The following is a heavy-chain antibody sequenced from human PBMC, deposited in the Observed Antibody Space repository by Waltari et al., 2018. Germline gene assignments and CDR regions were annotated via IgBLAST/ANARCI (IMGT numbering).Heavy chain of an antibody. CDR1: GFTFSSYA. CDR3: AKDIRVRGVIIDWYFDL. D-gene: IGHD3-10*01. Sequence: VQLVESGGGVVQPGGSLRLSCAASGFTFSSYAMSWVRQAPGKGLEWVSAISGSGGSTYYADSVKGRFTISRDNSKNTLYLQMNSLRAEDTAVYYCAKDIRVRGVIIDWYFDLWGRGTLVTVSS. J-gene: IGHJ2*01. V-gene: IGHV3-23*04. CDR2: ISGSGGST.